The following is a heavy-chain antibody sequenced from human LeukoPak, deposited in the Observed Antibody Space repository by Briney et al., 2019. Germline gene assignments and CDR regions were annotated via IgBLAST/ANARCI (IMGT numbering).Heavy chain of an antibody. V-gene: IGHV4-59*08. D-gene: IGHD1-26*01. J-gene: IGHJ4*02. CDR2: IYYSGST. CDR3: ARLASGSYGPLTPFDY. Sequence: SETLSLTCTVSGGSISSYYWSWIPQPPGKGLEWIGDIYYSGSTNYNPSLKSRVTISVDTSKNQFSLRLSSVTAADMAVYYSARLASGSYGPLTPFDYWGQGTLVTVSS. CDR1: GGSISSYY.